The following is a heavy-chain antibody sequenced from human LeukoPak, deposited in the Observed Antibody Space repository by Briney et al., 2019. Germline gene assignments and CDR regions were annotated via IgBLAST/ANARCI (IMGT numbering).Heavy chain of an antibody. J-gene: IGHJ5*02. Sequence: ASVTVSFKTSGYTFAYYYIHWVRQAPGQGLEWMGRIYPKSGGTNSAQKFQGRVTMTRDTSISTAYMELSRLRFDDTAVYYCARVSTSGYRDWLDPWGQGTLVTISS. CDR2: IYPKSGGT. D-gene: IGHD3-9*01. V-gene: IGHV1-2*06. CDR1: GYTFAYYY. CDR3: ARVSTSGYRDWLDP.